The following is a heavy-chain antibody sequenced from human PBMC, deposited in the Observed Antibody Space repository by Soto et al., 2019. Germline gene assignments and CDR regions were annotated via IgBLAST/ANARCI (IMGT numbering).Heavy chain of an antibody. CDR2: INHSGST. V-gene: IGHV4-34*01. J-gene: IGHJ6*02. Sequence: SETLSLTCAVYGGSFSGYYWNWIRQPPGKGLEWIGEINHSGSTNYNPSLKSRVTVSVDTSKNQFSLKLSSVTAADTAVYYCGKDIKPGGMDVWGQGTTVTVSS. CDR1: GGSFSGYY. D-gene: IGHD5-12*01. CDR3: GKDIKPGGMDV.